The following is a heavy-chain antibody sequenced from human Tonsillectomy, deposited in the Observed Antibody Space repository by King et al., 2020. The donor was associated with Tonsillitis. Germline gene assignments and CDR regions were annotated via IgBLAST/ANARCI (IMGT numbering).Heavy chain of an antibody. J-gene: IGHJ6*02. Sequence: VQLVESGGGVVQPGGSLRLSCAASGFTFSNYAFHWVRQAPGKGPEWVALISYDGSDKFYADSVKGRFTIFRDNSKNTLYVQMYSLRCEDTAVYYCAGDRGLWRGGGGMDVWGQGTTVTVSS. CDR3: AGDRGLWRGGGGMDV. D-gene: IGHD3-10*01. CDR2: ISYDGSDK. CDR1: GFTFSNYA. V-gene: IGHV3-30-3*01.